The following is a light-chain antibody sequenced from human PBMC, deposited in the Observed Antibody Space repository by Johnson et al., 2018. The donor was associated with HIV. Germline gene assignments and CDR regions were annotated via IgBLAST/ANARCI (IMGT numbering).Light chain of an antibody. CDR3: GTWDSSLRSGF. CDR1: SSNIGKNH. CDR2: EDD. V-gene: IGLV1-51*02. J-gene: IGLJ1*01. Sequence: QSVLTQPPSVSAAPGQKVTISCSGSSSNIGKNHVSWYQQFPGTAPKLLVYEDDKRPSDIPDRFSGSKSGTSATLGITRLQPGDEADYYCGTWDSSLRSGFFGTGTKVTVL.